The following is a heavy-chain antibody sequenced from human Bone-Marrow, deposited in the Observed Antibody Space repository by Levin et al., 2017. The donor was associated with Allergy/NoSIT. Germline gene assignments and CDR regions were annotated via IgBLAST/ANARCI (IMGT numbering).Heavy chain of an antibody. CDR2: ISWNSGNI. D-gene: IGHD3-22*01. V-gene: IGHV3-9*01. CDR3: VEDRRGRYYDSRGFPDH. CDR1: GFNFHDYA. J-gene: IGHJ5*02. Sequence: GGSLRLSCAASGFNFHDYAMHWVRRGPGKGLEWISGISWNSGNIGYADSVRGRFTVSRDNSKNSLFLQMDSLRVDDTGLYFCVEDRRGRYYDSRGFPDHWGQGTLVTVSS.